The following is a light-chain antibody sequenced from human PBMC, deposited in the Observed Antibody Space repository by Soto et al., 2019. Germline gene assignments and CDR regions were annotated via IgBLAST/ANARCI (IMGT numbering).Light chain of an antibody. CDR2: LGS. CDR3: MQALQTPST. V-gene: IGKV2-28*01. CDR1: QSLLHSNGYNY. J-gene: IGKJ2*02. Sequence: DLVMTQSPLSQPVTPGEPASISCRSSQSLLHSNGYNYLDWYLQKSGQSPQLLIYLGSNRASGVPDRFSGSGSGTDFTLKISRVEAEDVGVYYCMQALQTPSTFGQGTKLEIK.